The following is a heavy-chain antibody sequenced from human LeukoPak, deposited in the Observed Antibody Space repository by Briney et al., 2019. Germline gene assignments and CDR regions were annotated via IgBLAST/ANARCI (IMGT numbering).Heavy chain of an antibody. V-gene: IGHV5-51*01. CDR1: GYTFTTYW. D-gene: IGHD1-20*01. CDR2: IYPGDSDT. CDR3: ARLGITGATLYYFDY. J-gene: IGHJ4*02. Sequence: GESMKISCKGSGYTFTTYWIAWVRQMPGKGLEWMGIIYPGDSDTRYSPSFQGQVTISADKSISTAYLQWSSLKASDTAMLYCARLGITGATLYYFDYWGQGTLVTVSS.